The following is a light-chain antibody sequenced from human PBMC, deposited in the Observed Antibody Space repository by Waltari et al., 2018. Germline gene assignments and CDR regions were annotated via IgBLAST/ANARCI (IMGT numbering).Light chain of an antibody. Sequence: SALTQSTSVSGAPGQSITISCTGISNDVGGYNYFPWYQQHPGKAPKLIIYDVNNRPSGISYRFSGSKSGDTASLTISGLQPEDEADYYCSSCASTIPLGVFGGGTKLTVL. J-gene: IGLJ3*02. CDR1: SNDVGGYNY. CDR2: DVN. CDR3: SSCASTIPLGV. V-gene: IGLV2-14*01.